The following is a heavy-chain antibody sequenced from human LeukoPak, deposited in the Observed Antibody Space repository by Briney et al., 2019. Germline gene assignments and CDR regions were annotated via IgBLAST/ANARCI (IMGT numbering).Heavy chain of an antibody. D-gene: IGHD6-13*01. CDR1: GGSFSGYY. Sequence: SETLSLTCAVYGGSFSGYYWSWIRQPPGKGLEWIGEINDSGSTNYNPSLKSRVTISVDTSKNQFSLKLSSVTAADTAVYYCARIQSSSWAYYYYYYMDVWGKGTTVTVSS. CDR3: ARIQSSSWAYYYYYYMDV. V-gene: IGHV4-34*01. CDR2: INDSGST. J-gene: IGHJ6*03.